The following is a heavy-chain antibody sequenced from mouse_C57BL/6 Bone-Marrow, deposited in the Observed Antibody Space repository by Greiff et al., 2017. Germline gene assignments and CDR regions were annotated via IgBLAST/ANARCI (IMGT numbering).Heavy chain of an antibody. D-gene: IGHD1-1*01. CDR3: AGRSYYGSSAYYFDY. CDR1: GYTFTSYW. V-gene: IGHV1-53*01. CDR2: INPSNGGT. Sequence: QVQLQQPGTELVKPGASVKLSCKASGYTFTSYWMHWVKQRPGQGLEWIGNINPSNGGTNYNEKFKSKATLTVDKSSSTAYMQLSSLTSEDAAVYYFAGRSYYGSSAYYFDYWGQGTTLTVSS. J-gene: IGHJ2*01.